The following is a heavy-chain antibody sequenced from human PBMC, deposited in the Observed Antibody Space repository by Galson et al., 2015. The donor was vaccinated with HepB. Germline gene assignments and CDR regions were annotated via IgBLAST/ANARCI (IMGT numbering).Heavy chain of an antibody. V-gene: IGHV1-2*06. CDR3: ARGDYSSGWWVDY. D-gene: IGHD6-19*01. Sequence: SVKVSCKASGYTLSDYYIHWVRQAPGQGLEWMGRVNPNSGGTDYAQRFQGRVTMTRDTSISTTYMELSRLVSDDTAVYYCARGDYSSGWWVDYWGPGTLVTVSS. CDR2: VNPNSGGT. J-gene: IGHJ4*02. CDR1: GYTLSDYY.